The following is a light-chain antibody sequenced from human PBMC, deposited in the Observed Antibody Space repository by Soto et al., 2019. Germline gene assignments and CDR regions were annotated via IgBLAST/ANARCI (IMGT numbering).Light chain of an antibody. J-gene: IGKJ4*01. Sequence: DSPMTQSPSTLSASVGDRVTIPCRASQSISSWLAWYQQKPGKAPKLLVYKASSLESGVPSRFSGSGSGTEFTLTISSLQPDDFATYYCQQYNSYPLTFAGGTKVDVK. V-gene: IGKV1-5*03. CDR3: QQYNSYPLT. CDR2: KAS. CDR1: QSISSW.